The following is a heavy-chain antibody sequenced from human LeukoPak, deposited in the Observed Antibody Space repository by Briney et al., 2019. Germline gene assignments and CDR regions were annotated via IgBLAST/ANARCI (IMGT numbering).Heavy chain of an antibody. CDR3: SRNGLVDFDY. J-gene: IGHJ4*02. Sequence: PGPSPLLSCTPSGFPFDDFAMSWVRPPAGKGLEWVGFIRRRAYGVAAEYAASVKGRFIISRDDSKGIAYLQMNSLKTEDTAVYYCSRNGLVDFDYWGQGSRVIVSP. CDR2: IRRRAYGVAA. V-gene: IGHV3-49*04. CDR1: GFPFDDFA.